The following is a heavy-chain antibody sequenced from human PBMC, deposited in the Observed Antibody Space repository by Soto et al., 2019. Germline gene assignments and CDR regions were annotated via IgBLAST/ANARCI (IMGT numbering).Heavy chain of an antibody. V-gene: IGHV3-48*03. CDR1: AFTFSSYE. CDR2: ISMSGSTI. CDR3: AREVSRFLSDMDV. D-gene: IGHD3-3*01. Sequence: EVQLVESGGGLVQPGGSLRLSCAASAFTFSSYEMNWVRQAPGKGLEWISYISMSGSTIYYADSVKGRFTISRDNAKNSLYLQMNSLRLEDTAVYYCAREVSRFLSDMDVWGQGTTVTVSS. J-gene: IGHJ6*02.